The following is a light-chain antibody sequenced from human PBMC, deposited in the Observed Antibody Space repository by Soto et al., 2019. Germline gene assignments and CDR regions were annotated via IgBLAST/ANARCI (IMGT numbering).Light chain of an antibody. CDR1: QGISGW. CDR2: DAS. J-gene: IGKJ1*01. Sequence: DIQMTQSPSTLSASVGDRVTITCRASQGISGWLAWYQQKPGKAPKLLIFDASTLEGGVPTRFSGSGSGTEFTLTISRLQPDDSATYYCQQYKTYSPWTFGQGTKVDIK. V-gene: IGKV1-5*01. CDR3: QQYKTYSPWT.